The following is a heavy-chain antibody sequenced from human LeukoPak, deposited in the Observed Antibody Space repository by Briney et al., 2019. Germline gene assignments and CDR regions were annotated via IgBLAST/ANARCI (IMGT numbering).Heavy chain of an antibody. D-gene: IGHD4-17*01. Sequence: PSETLSLTCTVSGGSISSSSYYWGWIRQPPGKGLEWVASIYYTGNTFYNPSLKSRGTLSLDTSKNQFSLKLTSVTAADTAVYYCASPSLMSGEPSYFDFWGQGTLVSVSA. CDR2: IYYTGNT. V-gene: IGHV4-39*07. J-gene: IGHJ4*02. CDR1: GGSISSSSYY. CDR3: ASPSLMSGEPSYFDF.